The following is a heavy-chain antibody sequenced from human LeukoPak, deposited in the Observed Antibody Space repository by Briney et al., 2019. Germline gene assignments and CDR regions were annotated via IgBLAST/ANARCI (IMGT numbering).Heavy chain of an antibody. CDR3: ARRSDYGRFDF. CDR1: GYSFTTYW. Sequence: GESLKISCKASGYSFTTYWIGWVRQMPGKGLEWMGIIYPGDSDTGYSPSFQGQVTISADKSISTAYLQWSSLKASDTAMYYCARRSDYGRFDFWGQGTLVTVSS. D-gene: IGHD4-17*01. V-gene: IGHV5-51*01. J-gene: IGHJ4*02. CDR2: IYPGDSDT.